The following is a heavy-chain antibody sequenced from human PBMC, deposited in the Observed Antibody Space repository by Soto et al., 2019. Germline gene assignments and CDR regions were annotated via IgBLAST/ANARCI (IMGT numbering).Heavy chain of an antibody. J-gene: IGHJ6*02. CDR1: GFNFGSFA. Sequence: GGSLRLSCTASGFNFGSFAMHWVRQAPGKGLEWLSVMSYDGNKKYYADSMKGRFTISRDNSKNTLFLQMNSLRPDDTALYYCAKDRLTIFGVVHEFYAMDVWRQGTTVTVS. V-gene: IGHV3-30-3*01. CDR3: AKDRLTIFGVVHEFYAMDV. CDR2: MSYDGNKK. D-gene: IGHD3-3*01.